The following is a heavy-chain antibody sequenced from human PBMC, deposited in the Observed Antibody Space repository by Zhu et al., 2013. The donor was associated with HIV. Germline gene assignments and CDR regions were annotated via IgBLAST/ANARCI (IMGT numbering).Heavy chain of an antibody. CDR3: ARDRTVTSRPFFYYGMDV. CDR2: ISAYNGNT. V-gene: IGHV1-18*01. J-gene: IGHJ6*02. D-gene: IGHD4-17*01. Sequence: VQSGGEVKEPGASVKVSCKTSGYTFSDYGIAWVRQAPGQGLEWVAWISAYNGNTNYAQKLQGRISMTRDKSTSSAYMELGRLRSDDTAVYYCARDRTVTSRPFFYYGMDVWGQGTTVTVS. CDR1: GYTFSDYG.